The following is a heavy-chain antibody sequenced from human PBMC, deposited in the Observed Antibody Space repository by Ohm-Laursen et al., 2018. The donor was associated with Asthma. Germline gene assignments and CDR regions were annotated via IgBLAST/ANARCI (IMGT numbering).Heavy chain of an antibody. V-gene: IGHV3-9*01. Sequence: RSLRLSCSASGFTFDDYAMHWVRQAPGKGLEWVSGISWNSGSIGYADSVKGRFTISRDNAKNSLYLQMNSLRAEDTALYYCAKDRPPRLTTYYFDYWGQGTLVTVSS. CDR2: ISWNSGSI. CDR1: GFTFDDYA. CDR3: AKDRPPRLTTYYFDY. J-gene: IGHJ4*02. D-gene: IGHD1-1*01.